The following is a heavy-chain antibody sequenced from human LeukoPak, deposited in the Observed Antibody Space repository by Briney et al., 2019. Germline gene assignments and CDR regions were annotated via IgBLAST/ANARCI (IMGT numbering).Heavy chain of an antibody. CDR2: IYYSGST. CDR1: GGSISSSSYY. Sequence: SETLSLTCTVSGGSISSSSYYWGWIRQPPGKGLEWIGSIYYSGSTYYNPSLKSRVTISVDTSKNQFSLKLSSVTAADTAVYYCARDLGIAVAGTLYNWFDPWGQGTLVTVSS. D-gene: IGHD6-19*01. J-gene: IGHJ5*02. V-gene: IGHV4-39*07. CDR3: ARDLGIAVAGTLYNWFDP.